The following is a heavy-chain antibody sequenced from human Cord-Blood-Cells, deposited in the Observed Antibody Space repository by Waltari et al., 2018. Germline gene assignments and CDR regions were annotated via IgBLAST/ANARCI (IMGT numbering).Heavy chain of an antibody. V-gene: IGHV1-24*01. Sequence: QVPLVQSGAAVKKPGASVKVSCKASGYTLTELSMHWVRQAPGKGLEWMGGCDPEDGETSYEQKCQGTVTMTEDTSTYTGCMELSSLGSGDTAVYYCATHGYSRSNYWGQGTLVTVSS. J-gene: IGHJ4*02. CDR2: CDPEDGET. D-gene: IGHD6-13*01. CDR3: ATHGYSRSNY. CDR1: GYTLTELS.